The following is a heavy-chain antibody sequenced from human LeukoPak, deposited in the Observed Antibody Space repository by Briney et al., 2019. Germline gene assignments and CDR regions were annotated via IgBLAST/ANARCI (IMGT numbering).Heavy chain of an antibody. CDR2: IYDSGST. CDR3: ARTVRHYYDTSGYPYFFYMDV. Sequence: SETLSLTCTVSGGSISSYYWSWIRQPPGKGLEWIGFIYDSGSTNYNPSLKSRVTISLDMSRNQFSLELTSVTAAETAVYYCARTVRHYYDTSGYPYFFYMDVWGKGTTVTISS. J-gene: IGHJ6*03. V-gene: IGHV4-59*01. D-gene: IGHD3-22*01. CDR1: GGSISSYY.